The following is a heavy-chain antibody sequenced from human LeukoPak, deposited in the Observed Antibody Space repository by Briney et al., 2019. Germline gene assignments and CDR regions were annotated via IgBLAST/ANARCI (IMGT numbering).Heavy chain of an antibody. CDR1: GGSISSYY. J-gene: IGHJ4*02. D-gene: IGHD2-2*01. Sequence: SETLSLTCTVSGGSISSYYWSWIRQPAGKGLEWIGRIYTSGSTNYNPSLKSRVTMSVDTSKNQFSLKLSSVTAADTAVYYCARDPPCYCCSTSCGCHYFYYWGQGTLVTVSS. CDR2: IYTSGST. V-gene: IGHV4-4*07. CDR3: ARDPPCYCCSTSCGCHYFYY.